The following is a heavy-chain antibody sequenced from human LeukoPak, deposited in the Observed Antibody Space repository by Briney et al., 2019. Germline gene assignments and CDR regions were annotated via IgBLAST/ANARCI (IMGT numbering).Heavy chain of an antibody. CDR3: ARSWRWFGAHDY. J-gene: IGHJ4*02. CDR2: INHSGST. Sequence: PSETLSLTCAVYGGPFSGYYWSWIRQPPGKGLEWIGEINHSGSTNYNPSLKSRVTISVDTSKNQFSLKLSSVTAADTAVYYCARSWRWFGAHDYWGQGTLVTVSS. CDR1: GGPFSGYY. D-gene: IGHD3-10*01. V-gene: IGHV4-34*01.